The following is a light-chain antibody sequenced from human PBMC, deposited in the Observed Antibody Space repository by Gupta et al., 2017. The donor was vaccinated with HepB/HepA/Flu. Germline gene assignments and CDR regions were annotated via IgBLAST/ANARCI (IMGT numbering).Light chain of an antibody. CDR1: HSITGNY. J-gene: IGKJ1*01. CDR3: QRTASSTRT. CDR2: GVS. V-gene: IGKV3-20*01. Sequence: EIVLTQSPGTVSLSAGERATLSCRASHSITGNYLAWYQQKPGQAPRLLIYGVSTRATGIPDRFGGSGSGTEFTLTITRLEPEDFAVYYCQRTASSTRTFGQGTKVEIK.